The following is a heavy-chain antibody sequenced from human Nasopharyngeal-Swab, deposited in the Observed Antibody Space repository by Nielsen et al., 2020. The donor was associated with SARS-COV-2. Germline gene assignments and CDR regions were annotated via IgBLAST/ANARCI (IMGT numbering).Heavy chain of an antibody. J-gene: IGHJ4*02. Sequence: GGSLRLSCAASGFTFSSYEMNWVRQAPGKGLEWVSYISSSSSYIYYADSVKGRFTISRDNAKNSLYLQMNSLRAEDTAVYYCARDLTYYYDSSGYPIWGQGTLVTVSS. CDR1: GFTFSSYE. V-gene: IGHV3-21*05. CDR2: ISSSSSYI. D-gene: IGHD3-22*01. CDR3: ARDLTYYYDSSGYPI.